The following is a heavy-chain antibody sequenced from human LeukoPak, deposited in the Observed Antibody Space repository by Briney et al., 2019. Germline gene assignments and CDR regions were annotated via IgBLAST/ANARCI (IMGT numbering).Heavy chain of an antibody. CDR2: IRSKADNYAT. CDR3: TRTYYDNRGSLRY. Sequence: GGSLRLSCAASGFIFSGSAMHWVRQPSGKGLEWVGRIRSKADNYATTYGASVKGRFTISRDDSMHTAHLQMNSLKTEDTAIYYCTRTYYDNRGSLRYWGQGNLVPVSS. CDR1: GFIFSGSA. D-gene: IGHD3-22*01. J-gene: IGHJ4*02. V-gene: IGHV3-73*01.